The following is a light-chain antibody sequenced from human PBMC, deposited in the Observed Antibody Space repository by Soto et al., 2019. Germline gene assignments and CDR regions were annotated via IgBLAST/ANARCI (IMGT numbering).Light chain of an antibody. CDR3: QQTYGIPPT. J-gene: IGKJ1*01. Sequence: DIQMTQSPSSLSASVGDRVTISCRASQTVSNFLNWYRQKPGRAPDLLIYAASNLQGGVPSRFSGSGSGTDFTLAINSLQPEDFATYYCQQTYGIPPTFGQGTNVELK. V-gene: IGKV1-39*01. CDR2: AAS. CDR1: QTVSNF.